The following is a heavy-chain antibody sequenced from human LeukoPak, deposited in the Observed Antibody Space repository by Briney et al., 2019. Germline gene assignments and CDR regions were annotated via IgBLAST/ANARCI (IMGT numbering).Heavy chain of an antibody. J-gene: IGHJ4*02. CDR2: VWFDGNMK. CDR1: GFTVSSNY. D-gene: IGHD5-18*01. Sequence: GGSLRLSCAASGFTVSSNYMTWVRQAPGQGLEWVAVVWFDGNMKKYADSVKGRFTISRDNPTNTVSLQMNSLRAKDTAVYYCARAPRGYSSYYFDYWGQGILVTVSS. CDR3: ARAPRGYSSYYFDY. V-gene: IGHV3-33*08.